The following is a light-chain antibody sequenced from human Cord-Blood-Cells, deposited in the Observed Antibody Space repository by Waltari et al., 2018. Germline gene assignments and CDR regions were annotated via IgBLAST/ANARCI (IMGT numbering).Light chain of an antibody. V-gene: IGKV1-8*01. Sequence: ALRTTQSPSSLSASTGHRVTITCRASQGISSYLPWYQQKPGKAPKLLIYAASTLQSGVTSRCSGSGSGTDFTLTISCLQSEDFATYYCQQYYSYPLTFGGGTKVEIK. CDR2: AAS. CDR3: QQYYSYPLT. J-gene: IGKJ4*01. CDR1: QGISSY.